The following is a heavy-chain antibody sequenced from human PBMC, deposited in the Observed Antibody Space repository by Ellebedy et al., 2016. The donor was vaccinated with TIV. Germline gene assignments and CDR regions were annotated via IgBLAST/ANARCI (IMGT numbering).Heavy chain of an antibody. CDR2: ISSTSSYI. Sequence: GGSLRLXXAASGFTFSTYSMNWVRQAPGKGLEWVSSISSTSSYIYYADSVKGRFTISRDNAKNSLYLQVNSLRAEDTAVYYCARRGGDVADYYYGMDVWGQGTTVTVSS. D-gene: IGHD2-21*01. CDR1: GFTFSTYS. V-gene: IGHV3-21*01. J-gene: IGHJ6*02. CDR3: ARRGGDVADYYYGMDV.